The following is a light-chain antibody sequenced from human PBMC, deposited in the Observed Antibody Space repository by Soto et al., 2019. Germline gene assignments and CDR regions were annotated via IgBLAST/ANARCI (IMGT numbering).Light chain of an antibody. V-gene: IGLV2-14*01. CDR3: SLDRLTSTRGDVV. J-gene: IGLJ2*01. CDR2: DVT. CDR1: SSDVGGYNY. Sequence: QSALTQPASVSGSPGQSITISCTGTSSDVGGYNYVSWYQQHPGKAPKLMIYDVTNRPSGVSNRYSGYKSGNTASLTNSGLQAEVEADYCCSLDRLTSTRGDVVFGGGTKLTVL.